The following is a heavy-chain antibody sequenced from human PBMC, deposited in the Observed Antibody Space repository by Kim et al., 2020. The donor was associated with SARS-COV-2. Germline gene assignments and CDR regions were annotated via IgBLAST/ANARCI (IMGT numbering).Heavy chain of an antibody. J-gene: IGHJ4*02. V-gene: IGHV3-21*01. Sequence: YAASVKGRLTIARDNAKNSLSLQMNSLRAEDTAVYYCARAYSSGWAYFDYWGQGTLVTVSS. D-gene: IGHD6-19*01. CDR3: ARAYSSGWAYFDY.